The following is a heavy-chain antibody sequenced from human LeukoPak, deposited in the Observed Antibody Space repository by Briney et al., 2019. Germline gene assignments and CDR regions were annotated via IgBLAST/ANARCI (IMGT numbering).Heavy chain of an antibody. CDR3: ARDTNYVDTAMVEDY. CDR1: GFTFSSYA. Sequence: PGGSLRLSCAASGFTFSSYAMSWVRQAPGKGLEWVSAISGSGGSTYYADSVKGRFTISRDNSKNSLYLQMNSLRAEDTAVYYCARDTNYVDTAMVEDYWGQGTLVTVSS. J-gene: IGHJ4*02. CDR2: ISGSGGST. V-gene: IGHV3-23*01. D-gene: IGHD5-18*01.